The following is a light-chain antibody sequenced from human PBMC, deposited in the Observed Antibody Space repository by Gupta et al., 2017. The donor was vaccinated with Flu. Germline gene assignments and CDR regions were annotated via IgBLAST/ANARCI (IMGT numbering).Light chain of an antibody. Sequence: GDRVTITCRASQSISTYLNWYQQQPGKAPKLLIYVASSLQSGVPSRFSGSGSGTDFTLTITSLQPEDFATYYCQQSSTTPLTFGGGTKVKIK. J-gene: IGKJ4*01. CDR1: QSISTY. CDR3: QQSSTTPLT. V-gene: IGKV1-39*01. CDR2: VAS.